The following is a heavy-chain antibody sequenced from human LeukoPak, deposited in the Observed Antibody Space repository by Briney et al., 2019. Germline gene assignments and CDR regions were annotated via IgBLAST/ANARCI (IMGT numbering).Heavy chain of an antibody. D-gene: IGHD4-23*01. CDR2: INPNSGGT. J-gene: IGHJ4*02. CDR3: ARVPGTTVVTPDY. V-gene: IGHV1-2*02. Sequence: GASVKVSCTASGYTFTGYYMHWVRQAPGQGLEWMGWINPNSGGTNYAQKFQGRVTMTRDTSISTAYMELSRLRSDDTAVYYCARVPGTTVVTPDYWGQGTLVTVSS. CDR1: GYTFTGYY.